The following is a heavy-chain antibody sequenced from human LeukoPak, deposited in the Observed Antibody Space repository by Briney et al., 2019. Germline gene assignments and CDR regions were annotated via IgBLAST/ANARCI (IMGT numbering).Heavy chain of an antibody. J-gene: IGHJ4*02. CDR1: GYSISSGYY. CDR3: ARETGGLLWFGESLDY. D-gene: IGHD3-10*01. Sequence: SETLSLTCTVSGYSISSGYYWGWIRQPPGKGLEWIGSIYHSGSTYYNPSLKSRVTISVDTSKNQFSLKLSSVTAADTAVYYCARETGGLLWFGESLDYWGQGTLVTVSS. V-gene: IGHV4-38-2*02. CDR2: IYHSGST.